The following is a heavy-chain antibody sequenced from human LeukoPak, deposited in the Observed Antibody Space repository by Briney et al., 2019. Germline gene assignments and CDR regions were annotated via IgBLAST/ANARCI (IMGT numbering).Heavy chain of an antibody. Sequence: PSQTLSLTCSVSGGSISVSSYYWGWIRQPPGEGLEWVGSIYYSRSIYYNPSLKGRVTISVRPSKNYSSLKLTSVTAADTAVYYCARHADSGFGQLAFDYWGKGTLVTVSS. D-gene: IGHD3-10*01. CDR3: ARHADSGFGQLAFDY. J-gene: IGHJ4*02. CDR1: GGSISVSSYY. V-gene: IGHV4-39*01. CDR2: IYYSRSI.